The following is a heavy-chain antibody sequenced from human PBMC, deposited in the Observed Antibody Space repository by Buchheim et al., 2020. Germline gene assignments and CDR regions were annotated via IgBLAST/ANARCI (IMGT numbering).Heavy chain of an antibody. J-gene: IGHJ4*02. V-gene: IGHV3-74*01. CDR2: LKSDGSGT. D-gene: IGHD6-19*01. CDR1: GFTFSSYW. Sequence: EVQLVESGGGLVQPGGSLRLSCAASGFTFSSYWMHWVRQAPGEGLEWVSRLKSDGSGTTYADSVKGRFTISRDNAKNTLYLQMDSLRAEDTAVYYCARDWGNIYSSGWYGGAFDYWGQGTL. CDR3: ARDWGNIYSSGWYGGAFDY.